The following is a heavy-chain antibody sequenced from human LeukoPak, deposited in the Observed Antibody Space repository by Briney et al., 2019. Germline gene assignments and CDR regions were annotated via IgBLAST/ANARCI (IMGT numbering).Heavy chain of an antibody. CDR1: AFTFSSYG. V-gene: IGHV3-30*02. J-gene: IGHJ3*02. CDR3: AKDTEYDWGHAFDI. Sequence: GGSLRLSCAASAFTFSSYGMHWVRQAPGKGLEWVSFIRYDGSNKFYADSVKGRFTISRDNSKNTLYLQTSSLRTGDTAVYYCAKDTEYDWGHAFDIWGQGTMISVSS. D-gene: IGHD3-16*01. CDR2: IRYDGSNK.